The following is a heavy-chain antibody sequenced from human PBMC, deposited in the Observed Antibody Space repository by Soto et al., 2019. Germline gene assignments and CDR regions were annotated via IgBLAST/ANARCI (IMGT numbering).Heavy chain of an antibody. CDR3: ANRGYSYGFVIY. Sequence: ASVKVSCKASGGTFSSYTISWVRQAPGQGLEWMGRIIPMLGIANYAQKFQGRVTITADKSTSTAYMELSSLRSEDTAVYYCANRGYSYGFVIYWGQGTLVTVSS. CDR2: IIPMLGIA. V-gene: IGHV1-69*02. D-gene: IGHD5-18*01. J-gene: IGHJ4*02. CDR1: GGTFSSYT.